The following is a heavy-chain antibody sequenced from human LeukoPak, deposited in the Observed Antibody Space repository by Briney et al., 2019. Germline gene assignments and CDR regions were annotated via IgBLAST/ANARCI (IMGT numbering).Heavy chain of an antibody. V-gene: IGHV1-46*01. Sequence: ASVKVSCKASGYTFTSYYIHWVRQAPGQGLEWMGVINPSADDTNYAQRFQGRVTMTRDMSTSTVYMQLSSLRSEDTAVYYCARDPGYYDSSGYYSDPFHYYYMDVWGKGTTVTVSS. D-gene: IGHD3-22*01. CDR1: GYTFTSYY. CDR3: ARDPGYYDSSGYYSDPFHYYYMDV. J-gene: IGHJ6*03. CDR2: INPSADDT.